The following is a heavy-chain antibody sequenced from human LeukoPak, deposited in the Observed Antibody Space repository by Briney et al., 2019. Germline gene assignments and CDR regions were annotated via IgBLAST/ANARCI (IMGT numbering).Heavy chain of an antibody. CDR2: IRYDGSNK. CDR3: AKDRYCTNGVCYRFDY. D-gene: IGHD2-8*01. J-gene: IGHJ4*02. V-gene: IGHV3-30*02. Sequence: GGSPRLSCAASGFTFSSYGMHWVRQAPGKGLEWVAFIRYDGSNKYYADSVKGRFTISRDNSKNTLYLQMNSLRAEDTAVYYCAKDRYCTNGVCYRFDYWGQGTLVTVSS. CDR1: GFTFSSYG.